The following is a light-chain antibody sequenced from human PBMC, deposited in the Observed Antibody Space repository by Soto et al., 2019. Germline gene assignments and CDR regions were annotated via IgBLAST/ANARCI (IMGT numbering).Light chain of an antibody. V-gene: IGLV2-11*01. J-gene: IGLJ1*01. CDR1: SSDVGGYNY. CDR2: DVS. CDR3: CSYAGSYTPFYV. Sequence: QSVLTQPRSVSGSPGQSVTISCTGTSSDVGGYNYVSWYQQHPGKAPKLMIYDVSKRPSGVPDRFSGSKPGNTASLTISGLQAEDEADYYCCSYAGSYTPFYVFGTGTKVTVL.